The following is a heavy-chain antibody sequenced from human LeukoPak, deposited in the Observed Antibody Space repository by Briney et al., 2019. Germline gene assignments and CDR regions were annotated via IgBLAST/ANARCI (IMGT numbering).Heavy chain of an antibody. CDR3: ARVSHLGYYFMDV. J-gene: IGHJ6*03. Sequence: GRSLRLSCAASGFTFSDYYMSWIRQAPGKGLEWVSYISSSGSTIYYADSVKGRFTISRDNAKNSLYLQMNSLRAEDTAVYYCARVSHLGYYFMDVWGQGTTVTVSS. CDR1: GFTFSDYY. CDR2: ISSSGSTI. V-gene: IGHV3-11*01. D-gene: IGHD2-15*01.